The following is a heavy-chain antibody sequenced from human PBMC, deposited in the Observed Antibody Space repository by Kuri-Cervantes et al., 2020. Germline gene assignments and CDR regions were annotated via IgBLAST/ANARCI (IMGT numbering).Heavy chain of an antibody. D-gene: IGHD3-9*01. J-gene: IGHJ2*01. CDR2: ISYDGSNK. CDR3: ARDLRYFGYFDL. V-gene: IGHV3-30*03. Sequence: GGSLRLSCAASGFTFSSYGMHWVRQAPGKGLEWVAVISYDGSNKYYADSVKGRFTISRDNSKNTLYLQMNSLRAEDTAVYYCARDLRYFGYFDLWGRGTLVTVSS. CDR1: GFTFSSYG.